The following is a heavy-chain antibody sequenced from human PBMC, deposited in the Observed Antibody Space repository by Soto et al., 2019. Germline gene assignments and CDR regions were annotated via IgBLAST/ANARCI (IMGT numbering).Heavy chain of an antibody. CDR1: VFTLTSSA. J-gene: IGHJ6*02. CDR2: MFAGSGNT. Sequence: SVKLSCEASVFTLTSSAVQWVRHARRQRVEWIGEMFAGSGNTNYAQKFQERGTITRDMSTSTAYMELSSLRSEDTAVYYSAADSGPRYFDWLSLHPPPYYYYGMDVWRQGTTVTVPS. V-gene: IGHV1-58*01. CDR3: AADSGPRYFDWLSLHPPPYYYYGMDV. D-gene: IGHD3-9*01.